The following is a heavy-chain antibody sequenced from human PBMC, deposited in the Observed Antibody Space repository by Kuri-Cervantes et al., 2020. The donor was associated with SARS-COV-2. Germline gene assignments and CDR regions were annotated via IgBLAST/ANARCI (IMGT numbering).Heavy chain of an antibody. D-gene: IGHD3-10*01. J-gene: IGHJ4*02. CDR1: DGPIGSSSYY. CDR2: IYYSGST. CDR3: ARHLAITMVRGVRSLGNFDY. V-gene: IGHV4-39*01. Sequence: SETLSLPCTVLDGPIGSSSYYWGWIRQPPGKGLEWIGSIYYSGSTYYHPSLKCRVTISVDTSKNQFSLKLSSVTAAATAVYYCARHLAITMVRGVRSLGNFDYWGQGTLVTVSS.